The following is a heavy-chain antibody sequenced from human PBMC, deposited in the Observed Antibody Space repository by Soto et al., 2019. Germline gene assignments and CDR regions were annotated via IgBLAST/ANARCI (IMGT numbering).Heavy chain of an antibody. CDR3: AGQFGQWLDS. V-gene: IGHV4-34*01. D-gene: IGHD6-19*01. Sequence: QVQLQQWGAGLLKPSETLSLTCVVYGGSFRGNYCTWIRQSPGKGLEWIEEVTRSGRTNYNPSLKTRVTISVQKSENQFSLTLGSVAAADTAVYYCAGQFGQWLDSWGQGTLVTVSS. CDR1: GGSFRGNY. J-gene: IGHJ4*02. CDR2: VTRSGRT.